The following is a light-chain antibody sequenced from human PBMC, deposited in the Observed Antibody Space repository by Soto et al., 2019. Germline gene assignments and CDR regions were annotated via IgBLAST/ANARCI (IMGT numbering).Light chain of an antibody. J-gene: IGKJ1*01. CDR1: QGVDTN. V-gene: IGKV3-15*01. Sequence: EIVMTQSPATLSVSPGERATLSCRASQGVDTNLAWYQQKPGQAPRLLIYSASTRATGIPARFTGSGSGTEFTLTISSLQSEDFAVYYCQHYNSYSEAFGQGTKVELK. CDR3: QHYNSYSEA. CDR2: SAS.